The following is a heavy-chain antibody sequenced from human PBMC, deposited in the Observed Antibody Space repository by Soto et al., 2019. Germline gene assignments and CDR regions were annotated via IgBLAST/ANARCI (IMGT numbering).Heavy chain of an antibody. V-gene: IGHV4-30-4*01. CDR2: IYKSATT. J-gene: IGHJ5*01. D-gene: IGHD7-27*01. CDR1: GDSISNLDYF. CDR3: ARGRYCLTGRCFPNWFDS. Sequence: SETLSLTCSVSGDSISNLDYFCAWIRQPPGQALEYIGYIYKSATTYYNPSFESRVAISVDTSKSQFSLNVTSVTAADTAVYFCARGRYCLTGRCFPNWFDSWGQGALVTVSS.